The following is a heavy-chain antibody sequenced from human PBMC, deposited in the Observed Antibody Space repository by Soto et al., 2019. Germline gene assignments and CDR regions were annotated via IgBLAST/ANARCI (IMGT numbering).Heavy chain of an antibody. D-gene: IGHD1-20*01. CDR1: GGSIRVQSYY. CDR2: SYYSGTS. CDR3: TRRYNWNDYYFDP. V-gene: IGHV4-39*01. Sequence: SETLSLTCTVSGGSIRVQSYYWTWIRQTPGKGLEWVGSSYYSGTSYFNPALKGRVTISVDTSTNQFSPRLTSVTAADTAVYYCTRRYNWNDYYFDPWGQGTLVTVSS. J-gene: IGHJ5*02.